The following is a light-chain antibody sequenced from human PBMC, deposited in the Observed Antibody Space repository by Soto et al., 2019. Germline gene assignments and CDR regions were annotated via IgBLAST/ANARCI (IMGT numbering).Light chain of an antibody. CDR1: SSDVGGYNY. CDR2: DVS. Sequence: QSVLTQPASVSGSPGQSITISCTGTSSDVGGYNYVSWYQQHPGKAPKLMIYDVSKRPSGVSNRFSGSKSGNTASLTISGLQAEDEADYYGSSYTSSSTAVVFGGGTKLTVL. CDR3: SSYTSSSTAVV. V-gene: IGLV2-14*01. J-gene: IGLJ2*01.